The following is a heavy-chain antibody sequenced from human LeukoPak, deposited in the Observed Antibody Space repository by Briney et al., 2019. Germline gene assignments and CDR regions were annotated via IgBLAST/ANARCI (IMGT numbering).Heavy chain of an antibody. J-gene: IGHJ4*02. CDR2: ITNNSDYI. CDR1: GFTFTTYT. Sequence: GGSLRLSCAASGFTFTTYTMNWVRQTPGKGLEWVSSITNNSDYIYYAGSVKGRFTISRDNSKNTLFLQMNNLGAEDTAVYYCAKNVWDRGGWLIEYWGQGTRVTVSS. V-gene: IGHV3-21*04. CDR3: AKNVWDRGGWLIEY. D-gene: IGHD6-19*01.